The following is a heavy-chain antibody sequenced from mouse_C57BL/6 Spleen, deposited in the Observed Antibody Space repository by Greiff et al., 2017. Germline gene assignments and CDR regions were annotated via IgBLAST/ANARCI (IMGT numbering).Heavy chain of an antibody. D-gene: IGHD1-1*01. V-gene: IGHV2-4*01. CDR1: GFSLTSYG. CDR2: IWSGGST. Sequence: QVQLQQSGPGLVQPSQSLSITCTVSGFSLTSYGVHWVRQPPGKGLEWLGVIWSGGSTDYNADFISRLGISKDNSKIQVFFKMNSLQADDTAIYYCAKENGSGAWFAYWGQGTLVTVSS. CDR3: AKENGSGAWFAY. J-gene: IGHJ3*01.